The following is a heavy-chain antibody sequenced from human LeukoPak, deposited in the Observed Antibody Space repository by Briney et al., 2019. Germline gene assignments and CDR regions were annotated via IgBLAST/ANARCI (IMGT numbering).Heavy chain of an antibody. D-gene: IGHD6-19*01. V-gene: IGHV4-30-2*01. CDR3: AREEGLRVPQQWLVPRYWYFDL. CDR1: GGSISSGGYY. J-gene: IGHJ2*01. CDR2: IYHSGST. Sequence: SQTLSLTCTVSGGSISSGGYYWSWIRQPPGKGLEWIGYIYHSGSTYYNPSLKSRVTISVDRSKNQFSLKLSSVTAADTAVYYCAREEGLRVPQQWLVPRYWYFDLWGRGTLDTVSS.